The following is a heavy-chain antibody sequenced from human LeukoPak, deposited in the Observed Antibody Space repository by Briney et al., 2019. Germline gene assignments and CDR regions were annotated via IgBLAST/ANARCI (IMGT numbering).Heavy chain of an antibody. D-gene: IGHD2-2*01. CDR3: AREALYCSSTSCYNSAFDI. V-gene: IGHV3-7*01. CDR2: IKQDGSEK. J-gene: IGHJ3*02. CDR1: GFTFSSYW. Sequence: GGSLRLSCAASGFTFSSYWMSWVRLAPGKGLEWVANIKQDGSEKYYVDSVKGRFTISRDNAKNSLYLQMNSLRAEDTAVYYCAREALYCSSTSCYNSAFDIWGQGTMVTVSS.